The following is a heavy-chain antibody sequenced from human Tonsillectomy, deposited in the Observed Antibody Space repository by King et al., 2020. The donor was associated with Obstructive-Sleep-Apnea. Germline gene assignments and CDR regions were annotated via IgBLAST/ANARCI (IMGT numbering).Heavy chain of an antibody. V-gene: IGHV3-49*03. CDR1: GFTFGDYA. Sequence: DVQLVESGGGLVQPGRSLRLSCTASGFTFGDYAMSWFRQAPGKGLEWVGFIRSKAYGGTTEYAASVKGRFTISRGDSKSIAYLQMNSLKTEDTAVYYCTRSRDGYNWGWFDPWGQGTLVTVSS. J-gene: IGHJ5*02. D-gene: IGHD5-24*01. CDR2: IRSKAYGGTT. CDR3: TRSRDGYNWGWFDP.